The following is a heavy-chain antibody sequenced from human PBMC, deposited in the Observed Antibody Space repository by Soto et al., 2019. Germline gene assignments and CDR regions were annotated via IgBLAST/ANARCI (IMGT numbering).Heavy chain of an antibody. CDR1: GGTFSSYT. D-gene: IGHD6-19*01. Sequence: SVKVSCKASGGTFSSYTISWVRQAPGQGLEWMGRIIPILGIANYAQKFQGRVTITADKSTSTAYMELSSLRSEDTAVYYCATAVAGTSYYYYGMDVWGQGTTVTVS. CDR3: ATAVAGTSYYYYGMDV. CDR2: IIPILGIA. J-gene: IGHJ6*02. V-gene: IGHV1-69*02.